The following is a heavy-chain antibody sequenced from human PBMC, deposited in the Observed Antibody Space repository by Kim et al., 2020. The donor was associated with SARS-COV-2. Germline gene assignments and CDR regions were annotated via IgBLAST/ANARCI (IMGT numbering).Heavy chain of an antibody. CDR3: AKAVVLLWFGELVFRYFDY. V-gene: IGHV3-23*01. Sequence: GGSLRLSCAASGFTFSSYAMSWVRQAPGKGLEWVSAISGSGGSTYYADSEKGRFTISRDNSKNTLYLQMNSLRAEDTAVYYCAKAVVLLWFGELVFRYFDYWGQGTLVTVSS. CDR2: ISGSGGST. J-gene: IGHJ4*02. CDR1: GFTFSSYA. D-gene: IGHD3-10*01.